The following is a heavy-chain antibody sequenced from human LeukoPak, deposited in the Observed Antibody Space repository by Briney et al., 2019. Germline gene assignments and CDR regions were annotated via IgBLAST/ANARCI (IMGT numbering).Heavy chain of an antibody. CDR2: INHSGST. J-gene: IGHJ5*02. CDR3: ARDKDSNSGAWFDP. D-gene: IGHD4-11*01. V-gene: IGHV4-34*01. Sequence: SETLSLTCAVYGGSFSGYYWSWIRQPPGKGLEWIGEINHSGSTNYNPSLKSRVTISVDTSKNQFSLKLSSVTAADTAVYYCARDKDSNSGAWFDPWGQGTLVTVSS. CDR1: GGSFSGYY.